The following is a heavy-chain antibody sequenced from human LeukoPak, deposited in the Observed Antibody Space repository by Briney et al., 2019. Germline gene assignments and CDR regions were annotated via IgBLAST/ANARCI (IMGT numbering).Heavy chain of an antibody. J-gene: IGHJ5*02. CDR2: IYHSGST. CDR1: GGSFSGYY. CDR3: ARPVRGP. V-gene: IGHV4-34*01. Sequence: SETLSLTCAVYGGSFSGYYWSWIRQPPGKGLEWIGSIYHSGSTYYNPSLKSRVTISVDTSKNQFSLKVSSVTAADTAMYYCARPVRGPWGQGTLVTVSS.